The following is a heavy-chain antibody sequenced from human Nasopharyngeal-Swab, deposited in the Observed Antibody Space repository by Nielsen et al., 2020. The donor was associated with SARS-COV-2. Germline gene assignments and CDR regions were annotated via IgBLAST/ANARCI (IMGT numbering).Heavy chain of an antibody. CDR1: GFTFESYG. CDR2: ISGSGDNT. V-gene: IGHV3-23*01. Sequence: GESLKISWEASGFTFESYGMTWVRQAPGKGLEWVSTISGSGDNTHYADSVRGRFTISRDNSQRTVFPQMTSLRAEDTALYYCAKDPSAAMDVWGKGTTVIVSS. J-gene: IGHJ6*03. CDR3: AKDPSAAMDV. D-gene: IGHD6-13*01.